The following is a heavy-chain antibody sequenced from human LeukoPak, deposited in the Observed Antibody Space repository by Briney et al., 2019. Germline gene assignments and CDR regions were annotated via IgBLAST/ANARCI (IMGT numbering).Heavy chain of an antibody. CDR3: ARTGCSSTSCYRGWFDP. J-gene: IGHJ5*02. D-gene: IGHD2-2*02. V-gene: IGHV1-2*06. Sequence: ASVKVSCKASGYTFTSYYMHWVRQAPGQGLEWMGRINPNSGGTNYAQKFQGRVTITRDTSISTAYMELSRLRSDDTAVYYCARTGCSSTSCYRGWFDPWGQGTLVTVSS. CDR1: GYTFTSYY. CDR2: INPNSGGT.